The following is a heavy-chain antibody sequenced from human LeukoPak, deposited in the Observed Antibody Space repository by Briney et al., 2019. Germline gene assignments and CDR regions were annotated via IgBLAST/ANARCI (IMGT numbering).Heavy chain of an antibody. CDR3: ARDLRVNSSSWYRCFDY. D-gene: IGHD6-13*01. CDR2: ISSSSSTI. CDR1: GFTFSSYS. J-gene: IGHJ4*02. Sequence: GGSLRLSCAASGFTFSSYSMIWVRQAPGKGLEWVSYISSSSSTIYYADSVKGRFTISRDNAKNSLYLQMNSLRAEDTAVYYCARDLRVNSSSWYRCFDYWGQGTLVTVSS. V-gene: IGHV3-48*04.